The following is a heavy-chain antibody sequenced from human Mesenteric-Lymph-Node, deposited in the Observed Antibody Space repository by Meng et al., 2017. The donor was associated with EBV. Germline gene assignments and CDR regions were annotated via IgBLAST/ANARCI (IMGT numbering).Heavy chain of an antibody. CDR1: GGSISSSNW. CDR2: IYHSGSS. V-gene: IGHV4-4*02. J-gene: IGHJ4*02. D-gene: IGHD3-10*01. CDR3: ARDGGGLWFGESKHFDS. Sequence: VQMRGSGPGLVNPSRTLFLTWAVFGGSISSSNWWSWVRQPPGKGLEWIGEIYHSGSSNHNPSLESRVTMSVDKSKNQFSLKLRSVTAADTAVYYCARDGGGLWFGESKHFDSWGQGTLVTVSS.